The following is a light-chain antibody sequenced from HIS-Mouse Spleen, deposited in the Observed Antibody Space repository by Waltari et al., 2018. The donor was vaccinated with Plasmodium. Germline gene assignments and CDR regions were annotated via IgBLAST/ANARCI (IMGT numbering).Light chain of an antibody. V-gene: IGLV2-23*01. CDR3: CSYAGSRV. J-gene: IGLJ2*01. CDR1: SRAVGSYNL. CDR2: EGS. Sequence: QSALTQPASVSGSPGPSITISCPGTSRAVGSYNLVSWYQQHPGKAPKLMIYEGSKRPSGVSNRFSGSKSGNTASLTISGLQAEDEADYYCCSYAGSRVFGGGTKLTVL.